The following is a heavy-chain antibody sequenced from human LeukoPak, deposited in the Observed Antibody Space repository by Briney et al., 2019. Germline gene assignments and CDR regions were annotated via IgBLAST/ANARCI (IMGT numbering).Heavy chain of an antibody. J-gene: IGHJ4*02. Sequence: ASVKVSCKASGYTFSSLFIHWVRQSPGQGLEWMGLINPSDGSTMYEQNFQGRVTMIRDTSTSTVYMQLSSLKSDDTAVYFCAAWRLSLDYWGQGTLVTVSS. D-gene: IGHD4/OR15-4a*01. V-gene: IGHV1-46*01. CDR3: AAWRLSLDY. CDR1: GYTFSSLF. CDR2: INPSDGST.